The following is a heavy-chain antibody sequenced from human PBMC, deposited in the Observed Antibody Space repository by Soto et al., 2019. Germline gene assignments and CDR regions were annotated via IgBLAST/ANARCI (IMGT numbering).Heavy chain of an antibody. V-gene: IGHV4-39*01. CDR3: ARGQDGRISPYYYYYMAV. D-gene: IGHD2-15*01. CDR1: EGSINSDKCY. Sequence: SEPLSVLWSVSEGSINSDKCYRIWIRQPPGKGLEWIGSIYYRGNAYYNPSLQTRVTISLDTSKSQFSLKLNSVTAADTAVYYCARGQDGRISPYYYYYMAVWGKGTTVTVSS. CDR2: IYYRGNA. J-gene: IGHJ6*03.